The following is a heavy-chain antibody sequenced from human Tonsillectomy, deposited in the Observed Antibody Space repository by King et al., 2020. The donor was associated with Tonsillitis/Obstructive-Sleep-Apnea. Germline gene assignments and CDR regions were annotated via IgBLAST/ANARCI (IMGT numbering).Heavy chain of an antibody. V-gene: IGHV3-30*18. CDR1: GFTFSNSG. CDR3: AKGARGAWGNDAFDP. D-gene: IGHD3-16*01. CDR2: ISYDGGVK. Sequence: VQLVESGGGVVQPGRSLRLSCAASGFTFSNSGMHWVRQAPGKGLEWVGVISYDGGVKFYADSVKGRFTISRDNSKNTLYLQMNSLRAEDTAVYYCAKGARGAWGNDAFDPWGQGTMVTVSP. J-gene: IGHJ3*01.